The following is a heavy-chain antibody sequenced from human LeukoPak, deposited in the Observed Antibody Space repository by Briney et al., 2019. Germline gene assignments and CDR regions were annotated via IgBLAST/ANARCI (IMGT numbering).Heavy chain of an antibody. CDR2: IYSGGTT. V-gene: IGHV3-53*01. D-gene: IGHD6-19*01. J-gene: IGHJ3*02. CDR1: GFTVSSNY. Sequence: PTGGSLRLSSAASGFTVSSNYMNWVRQAPGKGLEWVSIIYSGGTTYYADSVKGRFTISRDNSKNTLYLQMNSLRVEDTAVYYCAGPTSGQSFDIWGQGTMVTVSS. CDR3: AGPTSGQSFDI.